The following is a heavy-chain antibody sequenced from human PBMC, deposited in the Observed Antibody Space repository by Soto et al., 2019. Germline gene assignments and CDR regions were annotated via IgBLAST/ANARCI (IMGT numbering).Heavy chain of an antibody. V-gene: IGHV1-18*01. J-gene: IGHJ5*02. CDR1: GYTFTSYG. Sequence: QVQLVQSGAEVKKPGASVKVSCKASGYTFTSYGISWVRQAPGQGLEWMGWISAYNGNTKYAQKLQGRVTMTTDTSTATAYMELRSLRSDDTAVYYGERGGADCSDGNCPPNWFDPWGQGTLVTVSS. D-gene: IGHD2-15*01. CDR3: ERGGADCSDGNCPPNWFDP. CDR2: ISAYNGNT.